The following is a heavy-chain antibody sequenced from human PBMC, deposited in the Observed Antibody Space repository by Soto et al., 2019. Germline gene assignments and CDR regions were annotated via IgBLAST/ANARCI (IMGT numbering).Heavy chain of an antibody. CDR2: IHYSGST. CDR3: ARHSYYSNPLRFDP. J-gene: IGHJ5*02. Sequence: QVQLQESGPGLVQPSETLSLTCTVSGGSITGYYWSWIRQPPGKGPEWIGNIHYSGSTNYNPSLKSRVTIXVXTXXHQFSLRLSAVTAAETAVYYCARHSYYSNPLRFDPWGQGTLVTVSS. CDR1: GGSITGYY. V-gene: IGHV4-59*08. D-gene: IGHD4-4*01.